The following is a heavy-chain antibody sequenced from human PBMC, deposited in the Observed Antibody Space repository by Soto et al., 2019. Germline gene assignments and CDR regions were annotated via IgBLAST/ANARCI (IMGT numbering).Heavy chain of an antibody. CDR2: IYYSGST. V-gene: IGHV4-39*01. J-gene: IGHJ5*02. CDR3: ARHRARNWFDP. Sequence: QLQLQESGPGLLKPSETLSLTCIVSGGSISSSSYYWGWIRQPPGKGLEWIGSIYYSGSTSYNPSPKNRVTISVDTSKNQFSLKLSSVTAADAAVFYCARHRARNWFDPCGEATLVTVSS. D-gene: IGHD6-6*01. CDR1: GGSISSSSYY.